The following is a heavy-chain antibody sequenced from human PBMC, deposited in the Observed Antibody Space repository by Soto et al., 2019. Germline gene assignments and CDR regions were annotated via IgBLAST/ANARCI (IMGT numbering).Heavy chain of an antibody. J-gene: IGHJ4*02. CDR2: IVGDSGNT. CDR1: GYPLPTYG. D-gene: IGHD3-10*01. V-gene: IGHV1-18*01. Sequence: QVQVMQSGAQLTQPGASVKVSCETSGYPLPTYGLSWVRQAPGQGLEWMGWIVGDSGNTVYAQKFQGRVTMYRDTYTSTGYMEMRRLTSDASEHFYCATVSEYGSGSRGFDDLGQGTLVYVS. CDR3: ATVSEYGSGSRGFDD.